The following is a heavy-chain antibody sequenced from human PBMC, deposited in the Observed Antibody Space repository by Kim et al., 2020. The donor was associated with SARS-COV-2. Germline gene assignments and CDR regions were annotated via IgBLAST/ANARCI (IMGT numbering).Heavy chain of an antibody. Sequence: GGSLRLSCAASGFTFSSYGMHWVRQAPGKGLEWVAVIWYDGSNKYYADSVKGRFTISRDNSKNTLYLQMNSLRAEDTAVYYCARDPTDYYDSSGFGAFDIWGQGTMVTVSS. D-gene: IGHD3-22*01. CDR2: IWYDGSNK. J-gene: IGHJ3*02. V-gene: IGHV3-33*01. CDR3: ARDPTDYYDSSGFGAFDI. CDR1: GFTFSSYG.